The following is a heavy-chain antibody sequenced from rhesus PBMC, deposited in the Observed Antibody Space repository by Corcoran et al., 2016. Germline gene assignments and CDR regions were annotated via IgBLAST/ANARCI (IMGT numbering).Heavy chain of an antibody. J-gene: IGHJ4*01. CDR1: GYSISSGYY. Sequence: QVQLQESGPGLVKPSETLSLTCAVSGYSISSGYYWGWIRQPPGKGREWIGHIRRGGSNYLNPSLKSRVTLSVDTSKNQFSLKLSSVTAADTAVYYCARYGTIFHYWGQGVLVTVSS. D-gene: IGHD3-3*01. CDR2: IRRGGSN. V-gene: IGHV4S14*01. CDR3: ARYGTIFHY.